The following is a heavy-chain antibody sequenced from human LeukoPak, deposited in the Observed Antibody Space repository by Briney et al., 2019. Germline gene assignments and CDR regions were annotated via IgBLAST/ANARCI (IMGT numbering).Heavy chain of an antibody. Sequence: SETLSLTCTVSGGSISSYYWSWIRQPPGKGLEWIGYIYYSGSTNYNPSLKSRVTISVDTSKNQFSLKLSSVTAADTAVYYCARDGSPSCSGGSCYSIDLWGQGTLVTVSS. CDR3: ARDGSPSCSGGSCYSIDL. J-gene: IGHJ5*02. CDR1: GGSISSYY. V-gene: IGHV4-59*01. D-gene: IGHD2-15*01. CDR2: IYYSGST.